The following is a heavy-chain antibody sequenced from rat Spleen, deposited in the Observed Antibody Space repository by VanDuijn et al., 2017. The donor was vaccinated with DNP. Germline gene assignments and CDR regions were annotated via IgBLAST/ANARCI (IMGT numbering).Heavy chain of an antibody. Sequence: EVQLVESGGGLVQPGRSLKLSCAASGSTFSDYNMAWVRQAPMKGLEWVATISYDSSRTNYRDSVKGRFTISRDNAKSTLYLQMASLRSEDTATYYCARPDYWGQGVMVTVSS. J-gene: IGHJ2*01. CDR1: GSTFSDYN. CDR3: ARPDY. CDR2: ISYDSSRT. V-gene: IGHV5-7*01.